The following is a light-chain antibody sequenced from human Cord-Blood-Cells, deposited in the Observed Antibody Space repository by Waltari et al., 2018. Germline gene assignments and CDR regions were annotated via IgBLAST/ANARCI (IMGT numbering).Light chain of an antibody. CDR3: CSYAGSSTSVV. CDR2: EGS. V-gene: IGLV2-23*01. Sequence: QSALTQPASVSGSPGQSITISCTGTSSDVGSYHLVYWYQQHPGKAPKLMIYEGSKRPSGVSNRFSGSKSGNTAYLTISGLQAEDEADYYCCSYAGSSTSVVFGGGTKLTVL. J-gene: IGLJ2*01. CDR1: SSDVGSYHL.